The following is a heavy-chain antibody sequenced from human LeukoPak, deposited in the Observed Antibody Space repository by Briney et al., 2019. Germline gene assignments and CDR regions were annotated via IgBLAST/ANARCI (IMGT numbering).Heavy chain of an antibody. CDR1: GDSVSSNSAA. CDR3: ARDSGNYSPYFDY. CDR2: TYYRSKWYN. Sequence: SQTRSLTCAISGDSVSSNSAAWNWIRQSPSRGLEWLGRTYYRSKWYNDYVESVKSRIIINPDTSKNQFSLQLNSVTPEDTSVYYCARDSGNYSPYFDYWGQGILVTVSS. J-gene: IGHJ4*02. V-gene: IGHV6-1*01. D-gene: IGHD1-7*01.